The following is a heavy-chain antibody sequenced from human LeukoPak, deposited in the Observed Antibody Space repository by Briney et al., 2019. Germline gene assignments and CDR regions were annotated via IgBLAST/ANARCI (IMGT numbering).Heavy chain of an antibody. D-gene: IGHD3-22*01. Sequence: GGSLRLSCAASGFTFSDYYMSWIRQAPGKGLEWVSYISSSGSTIYYADSVKGRFTISRDNSKNTLYLQMNSLRAEDTAVYYCAKATSPYYYDSSGPEVWGQGTMVTVSS. CDR2: ISSSGSTI. V-gene: IGHV3-11*04. CDR1: GFTFSDYY. CDR3: AKATSPYYYDSSGPEV. J-gene: IGHJ3*01.